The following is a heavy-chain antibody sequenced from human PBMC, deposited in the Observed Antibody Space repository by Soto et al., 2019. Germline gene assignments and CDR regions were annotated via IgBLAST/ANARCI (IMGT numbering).Heavy chain of an antibody. D-gene: IGHD4-17*01. CDR1: GYTFTGYY. Sequence: ASVKVSCKASGYTFTGYYMHWVRQAPGQGLEWMGWINPNSGGTNYAQKFQGWVTMTRDTSISTAYMELSRLRSDDTAVYYCARDASWSRDYGGNSNWYFDLWGRGTLVTVSS. V-gene: IGHV1-2*04. CDR3: ARDASWSRDYGGNSNWYFDL. J-gene: IGHJ2*01. CDR2: INPNSGGT.